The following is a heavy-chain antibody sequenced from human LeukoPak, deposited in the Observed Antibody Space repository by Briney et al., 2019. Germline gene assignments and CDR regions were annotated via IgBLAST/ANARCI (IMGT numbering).Heavy chain of an antibody. CDR1: GYTFTSYD. V-gene: IGHV1-8*01. J-gene: IGHJ4*02. D-gene: IGHD6-6*01. Sequence: GASVKVSCKASGYTFTSYDINWVRQATGQGLKWMGWINPNSGNTGYAQKFQGRVTMTRNTSISTAYMELSSLRSEDTAVYYCARARAGKQLVPRGYYFDYWGQGTLVTVSS. CDR2: INPNSGNT. CDR3: ARARAGKQLVPRGYYFDY.